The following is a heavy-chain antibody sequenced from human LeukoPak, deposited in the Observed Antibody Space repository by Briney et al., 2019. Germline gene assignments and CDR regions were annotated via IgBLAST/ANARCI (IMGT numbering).Heavy chain of an antibody. CDR1: GFTFSSYG. Sequence: PGGSLRLSCAASGFTFSSYGMHWVRQAPGKGLEWVAVISYDGSNKYYADSVKGRFTISRDNSKNTLYLQMNSLRAEDTAVYYCARDLYCSGGSCYSPMVLDWGQGTLVTVSS. D-gene: IGHD2-15*01. CDR3: ARDLYCSGGSCYSPMVLD. V-gene: IGHV3-30*03. J-gene: IGHJ1*01. CDR2: ISYDGSNK.